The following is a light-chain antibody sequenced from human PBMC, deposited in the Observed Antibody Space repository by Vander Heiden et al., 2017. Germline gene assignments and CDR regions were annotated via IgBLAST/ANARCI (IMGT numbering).Light chain of an antibody. CDR1: NSDIGAYNY. V-gene: IGLV2-11*01. CDR3: CSYAGSYRYV. J-gene: IGLJ1*01. Sequence: QSALTQPRSVSGSPGQSVTISCTGTNSDIGAYNYVSWYQQRPGKAPKLLVYDVNERPSGVPDRFSGSKSGNTASLTISGLRAEDETDYYCCSYAGSYRYVFGSGTKVTVL. CDR2: DVN.